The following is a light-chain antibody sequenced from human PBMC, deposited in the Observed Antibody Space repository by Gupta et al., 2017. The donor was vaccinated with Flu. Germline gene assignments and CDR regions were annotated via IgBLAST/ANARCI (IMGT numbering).Light chain of an antibody. CDR1: QDINNS. J-gene: IGKJ3*01. CDR3: QQSYNSPFT. CDR2: GAS. Sequence: PRAAAASARSTSPCRANQDINNSLNWYQQKPGKAPNLLIYGASSWPGEVPARFTGSGSGTDFTLTITSLQAEDFAAYYCQQSYNSPFTFGPGTRVNIK. V-gene: IGKV1-39*01.